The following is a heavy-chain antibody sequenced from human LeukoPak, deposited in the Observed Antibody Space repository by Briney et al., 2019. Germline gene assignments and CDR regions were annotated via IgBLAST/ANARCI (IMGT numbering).Heavy chain of an antibody. CDR3: ARSPYSGYGWGN. Sequence: PSETLSLTCAVSGGSISSGGYSCSWIRQPPGKGLEWIGYIYHSGSTYYNPSLKSRVTISVDRSKNQFSLKLSSVTAADTAVYYCARSPYSGYGWGNWGQGTLVTVSS. D-gene: IGHD5-12*01. V-gene: IGHV4-30-2*01. CDR2: IYHSGST. J-gene: IGHJ4*02. CDR1: GGSISSGGYS.